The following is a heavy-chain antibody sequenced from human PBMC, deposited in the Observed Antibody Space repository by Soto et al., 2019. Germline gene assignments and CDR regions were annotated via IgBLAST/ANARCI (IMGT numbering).Heavy chain of an antibody. CDR3: ATDKGDSYGYGNY. V-gene: IGHV1-58*01. CDR2: IVVGSGNT. D-gene: IGHD5-18*01. Sequence: GASVKVSCKASGFTFTKSAVQWVRQARGQRLEWIGWIVVGSGNTNYAQKFQERVTITRDMSTTTAYMELSSLSSEDTALYYCATDKGDSYGYGNYWGQGTLVTVSS. J-gene: IGHJ4*02. CDR1: GFTFTKSA.